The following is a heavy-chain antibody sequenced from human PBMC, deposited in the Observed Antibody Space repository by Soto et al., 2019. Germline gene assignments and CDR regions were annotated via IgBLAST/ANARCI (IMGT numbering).Heavy chain of an antibody. V-gene: IGHV3-30-3*02. D-gene: IGHD5-12*01. CDR3: AKTSGGSNYYYYGMEV. CDR1: RFSFNAYA. Sequence: QMQLVESGGGVVQPGRSLSLSCAASRFSFNAYAMHWVRQAPGKGLEWVAVISYDGNVKYYADSVKGRFTISRDNSKGTLFLQMNSLRGDDTAVYYCAKTSGGSNYYYYGMEVWGQGTTVTVSS. CDR2: ISYDGNVK. J-gene: IGHJ6*02.